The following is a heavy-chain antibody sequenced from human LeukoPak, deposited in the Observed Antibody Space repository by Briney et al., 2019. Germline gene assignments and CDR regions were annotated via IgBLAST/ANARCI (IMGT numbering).Heavy chain of an antibody. D-gene: IGHD4-11*01. Sequence: GGSLRLSCAASGFTFSSYGMRWVRQAPGKGLEWVAFIRYDGSNKYYADSVKGRFTISRDNSKNTLYLQMNSLRAEDTAVYYCAKDFHDYSNYRYYYYYYMDVWGKGTTVTVSS. J-gene: IGHJ6*03. CDR3: AKDFHDYSNYRYYYYYYMDV. CDR1: GFTFSSYG. CDR2: IRYDGSNK. V-gene: IGHV3-30*02.